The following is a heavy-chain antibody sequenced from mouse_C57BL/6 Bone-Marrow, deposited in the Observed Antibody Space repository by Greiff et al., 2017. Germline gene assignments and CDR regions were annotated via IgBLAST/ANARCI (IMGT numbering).Heavy chain of an antibody. V-gene: IGHV1-54*01. J-gene: IGHJ1*03. Sequence: VQLQQSGAELVRPGTSVKVSCKASGYAFTNYLIEWVKQRPGQGLEWIGVINPGSGGTNYNEKFKGKATLTADKSSSTAYMQLSSLTSEDSAVYFCARRITTVVRYFDVWGTGTTVTVSS. CDR1: GYAFTNYL. CDR2: INPGSGGT. D-gene: IGHD1-1*01. CDR3: ARRITTVVRYFDV.